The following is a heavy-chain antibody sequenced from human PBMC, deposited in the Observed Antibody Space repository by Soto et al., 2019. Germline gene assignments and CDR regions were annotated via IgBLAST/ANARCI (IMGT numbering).Heavy chain of an antibody. CDR2: IGWKGGGI. D-gene: IGHD4-4*01. Sequence: EVQLVESGGGLEQPGRSLRLSCAASGFTFAEYTMHWVRHDPVKGLEWVSGIGWKGGGIGYADSVKGRFTISRDNAKKTLYLPMNGLTLEDAAVYPCAKDYYCSAERCFRPYRTHILDVWGKGTPVTVSS. CDR1: GFTFAEYT. V-gene: IGHV3-9*01. J-gene: IGHJ6*04. CDR3: AKDYYCSAERCFRPYRTHILDV.